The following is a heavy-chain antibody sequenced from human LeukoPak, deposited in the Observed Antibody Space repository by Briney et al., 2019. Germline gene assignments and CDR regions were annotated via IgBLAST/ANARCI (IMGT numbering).Heavy chain of an antibody. J-gene: IGHJ4*02. CDR3: AREPRGSGRYSYGHRGFYFDY. V-gene: IGHV3-30-3*01. CDR2: ISYDGSNK. Sequence: PGGSLRLSCAASGFTFSSYAMSWVRQAPGKGLEWVAVISYDGSNKYYADSVKGRFTISRDNSKNTLYLQMNSLRAEDTAVYYCAREPRGSGRYSYGHRGFYFDYWGQGTLVTVSS. D-gene: IGHD5-18*01. CDR1: GFTFSSYA.